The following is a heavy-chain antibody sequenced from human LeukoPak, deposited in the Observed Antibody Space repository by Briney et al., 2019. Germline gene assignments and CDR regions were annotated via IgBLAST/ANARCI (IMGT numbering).Heavy chain of an antibody. CDR1: GGSISSGSYS. V-gene: IGHV4-30-2*03. D-gene: IGHD1-26*01. J-gene: IGHJ4*02. CDR2: IYPRGST. CDR3: ARHVVQWELNYFDY. Sequence: PSETLSLTCAVSGGSISSGSYSWSWIRQPPGKGLEWIGYIYPRGSTYYNPSLKSRVTISVDTSKNQFSLKPSSVTAADTAVYYCARHVVQWELNYFDYWGQGTLVTVSS.